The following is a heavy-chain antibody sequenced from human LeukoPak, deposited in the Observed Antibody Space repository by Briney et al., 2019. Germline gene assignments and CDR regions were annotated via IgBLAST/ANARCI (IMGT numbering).Heavy chain of an antibody. CDR1: GFTFSTCA. V-gene: IGHV3-23*01. CDR3: AKGNSIAARSYFDY. D-gene: IGHD6-6*01. J-gene: IGHJ4*02. Sequence: GGSLRLSCAASGFTFSTCAMNWVRQTPGKGLEWVSVIGGSGDYTNYADSVKGRFTISRDNSKNTLYLQMNSLRAEDTAVYYCAKGNSIAARSYFDYWGQGTLVTVSS. CDR2: IGGSGDYT.